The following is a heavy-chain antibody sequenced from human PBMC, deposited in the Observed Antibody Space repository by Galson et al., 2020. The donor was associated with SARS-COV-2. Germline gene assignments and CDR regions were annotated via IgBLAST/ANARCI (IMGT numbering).Heavy chain of an antibody. CDR2: ISYDGSNK. D-gene: IGHD5-18*01. CDR1: GFSFSSYG. CDR3: AKTGNSYAWYYGVDV. V-gene: IGHV3-30*18. Sequence: GGSLRLSCAASGFSFSSYGMHWVRQAPGKGLEWVAVISYDGSNKSYADSVKGRFTIFRDNSKNTLYLQMNSLRAEDTAVYYCAKTGNSYAWYYGVDVWGQGTTVTVSS. J-gene: IGHJ6*02.